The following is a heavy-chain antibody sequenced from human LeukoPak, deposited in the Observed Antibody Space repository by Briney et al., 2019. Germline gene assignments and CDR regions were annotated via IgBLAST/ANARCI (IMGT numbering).Heavy chain of an antibody. J-gene: IGHJ4*02. V-gene: IGHV3-23*01. CDR2: ISGTGGRT. CDR3: AKTGVAVASTFVDPYFDY. D-gene: IGHD6-19*01. Sequence: GGSLRLSCAASGFTFSSYAMSWVRQAPGKGLEWLSGISGTGGRTYYADSVKGRFTISRDNSKNTLYVQMNSLRAEDTAVYYCAKTGVAVASTFVDPYFDYWGQGTLVTVSS. CDR1: GFTFSSYA.